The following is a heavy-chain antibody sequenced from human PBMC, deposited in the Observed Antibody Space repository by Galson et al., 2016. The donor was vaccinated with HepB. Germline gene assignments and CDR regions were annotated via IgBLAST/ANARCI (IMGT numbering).Heavy chain of an antibody. CDR2: ISSSGNVI. J-gene: IGHJ4*02. D-gene: IGHD5-12*01. V-gene: IGHV3-11*01. Sequence: SLRLSCAASGFTFSDYYMTWIRQAPGKGLEWVSYISSSGNVISYADSVKGRFTISRDISQNTLFLQMNSLRDEDTAVYYCTRDYHGRLRIDYWGQGTLVTVSS. CDR1: GFTFSDYY. CDR3: TRDYHGRLRIDY.